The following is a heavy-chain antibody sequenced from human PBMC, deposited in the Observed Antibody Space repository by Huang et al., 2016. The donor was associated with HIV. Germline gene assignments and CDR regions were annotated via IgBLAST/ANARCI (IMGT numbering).Heavy chain of an antibody. Sequence: QVQLVQSGAEVKKPGAAVKVSCKAAGYTFTSYGISWVRQAPGQGLEWMGWVRGYHGNTNYAQKLQGIVLMTTDTPPSTAYMELGSLRADDTAVYYCARGLRDSSKGYGCGHGGVDYWGQGTLVTVSS. CDR2: VRGYHGNT. CDR1: GYTFTSYG. V-gene: IGHV1-18*01. D-gene: IGHD3-22*01. J-gene: IGHJ4*02. CDR3: ARGLRDSSKGYGCGHGGVDY.